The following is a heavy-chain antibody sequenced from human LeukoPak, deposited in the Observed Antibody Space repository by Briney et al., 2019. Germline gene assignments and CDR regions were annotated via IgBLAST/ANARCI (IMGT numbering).Heavy chain of an antibody. Sequence: PGGSLRLSCAASGFSFSSYAMSWVRQAPGKGLEWVPSISGSGDNTYYAESVKGRFTISRDNSKNTLFLQMNSLRAEDTAVFYCAKRSGYTTGWFFDFWGQGTLVTASS. CDR1: GFSFSSYA. V-gene: IGHV3-23*01. J-gene: IGHJ4*02. CDR2: ISGSGDNT. D-gene: IGHD6-19*01. CDR3: AKRSGYTTGWFFDF.